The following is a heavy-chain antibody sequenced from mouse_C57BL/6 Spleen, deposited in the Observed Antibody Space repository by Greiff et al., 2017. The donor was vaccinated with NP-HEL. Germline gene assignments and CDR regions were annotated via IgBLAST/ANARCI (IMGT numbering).Heavy chain of an antibody. J-gene: IGHJ3*01. V-gene: IGHV1-74*01. CDR1: GYTFTSYW. CDR3: AIKDDYDMFAY. Sequence: QVQLKQPGAELVKPGASVKVSCKASGYTFTSYWMHWVKQRPGQGLEWIGRIHPSDSDTNYNQKFKGKATLTVDKSSSTAYMQLSSLTSEDSAVYYCAIKDDYDMFAYWGQGTLVTVSA. CDR2: IHPSDSDT. D-gene: IGHD2-4*01.